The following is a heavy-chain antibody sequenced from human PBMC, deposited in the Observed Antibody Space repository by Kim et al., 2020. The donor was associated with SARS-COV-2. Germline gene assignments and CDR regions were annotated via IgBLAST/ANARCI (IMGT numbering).Heavy chain of an antibody. CDR2: ISAYNGNT. V-gene: IGHV1-18*04. CDR3: ARDGGYYYGSGSYHYYYGMDV. D-gene: IGHD3-10*01. CDR1: GYTFTSYG. J-gene: IGHJ6*02. Sequence: ASVKVSCKASGYTFTSYGISWVRQAPGQGLEWMGWISAYNGNTNYAQKLQGRVTMTTDTSTSTAYMELRSLRSDDTAVYYCARDGGYYYGSGSYHYYYGMDVWGQGTTVTVSS.